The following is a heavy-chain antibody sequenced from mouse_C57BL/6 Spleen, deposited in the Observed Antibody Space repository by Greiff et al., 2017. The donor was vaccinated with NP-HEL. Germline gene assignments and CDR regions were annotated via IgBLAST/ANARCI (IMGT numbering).Heavy chain of an antibody. J-gene: IGHJ1*03. CDR1: GYTFTSYW. V-gene: IGHV1-52*01. Sequence: QVQLQQPGAELVRPGSSVKLSCKASGYTFTSYWMHWVKQRPIQGLEWIGNIDPSDSETHYNQKFKDKATLTVDKSSSTAYMQLSSLTSEDSAVYYCARVGERLRRYRYFGVWGTGTTVTVSS. D-gene: IGHD1-1*01. CDR2: IDPSDSET. CDR3: ARVGERLRRYRYFGV.